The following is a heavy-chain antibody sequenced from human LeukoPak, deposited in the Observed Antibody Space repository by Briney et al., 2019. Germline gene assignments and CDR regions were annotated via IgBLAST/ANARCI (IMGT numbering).Heavy chain of an antibody. V-gene: IGHV1-69*13. CDR3: ARSGRTVEMAYYFDY. CDR2: IIPIFGTA. Sequence: SVKVSCKASGGTFSSYAISWVRQAPGQGLEWMGGIIPIFGTANYAQKFQGRVTITADESTSTAYMELSSLRSEDTAVYYCARSGRTVEMAYYFDYWGQGTLVTVS. J-gene: IGHJ4*02. D-gene: IGHD5-24*01. CDR1: GGTFSSYA.